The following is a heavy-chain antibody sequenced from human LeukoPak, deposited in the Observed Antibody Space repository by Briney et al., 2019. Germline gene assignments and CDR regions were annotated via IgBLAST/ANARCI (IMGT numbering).Heavy chain of an antibody. J-gene: IGHJ6*02. CDR2: ISSSGSTI. D-gene: IGHD5-12*01. CDR3: ARDMATIITYYYYGMDV. Sequence: GGSLRLSCAASGFTFSSYEMNWVRQAPGKGLEWVSYISSSGSTIYYADSVKGRFTISRDNAKNSLYLQMNSLRAEDTAVYYCARDMATIITYYYYGMDVWGQGTTATVSS. V-gene: IGHV3-48*03. CDR1: GFTFSSYE.